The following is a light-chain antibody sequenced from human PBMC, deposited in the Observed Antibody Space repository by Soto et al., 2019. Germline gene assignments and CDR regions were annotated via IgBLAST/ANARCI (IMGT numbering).Light chain of an antibody. J-gene: IGLJ2*01. V-gene: IGLV2-23*02. CDR1: SSDVGGYNL. Sequence: QSALTQPASVSGSPGQSITISCSGTSSDVGGYNLVSWYQQHPGKAPKLMIYEVTKWPSGISNRFFGSKSGNTASLTISGLQIEDEADYHCCSYTGSHTLVFGGGTKVTVL. CDR3: CSYTGSHTLV. CDR2: EVT.